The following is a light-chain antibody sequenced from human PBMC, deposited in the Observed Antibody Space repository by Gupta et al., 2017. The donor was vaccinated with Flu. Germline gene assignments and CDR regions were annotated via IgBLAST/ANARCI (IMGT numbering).Light chain of an antibody. CDR2: DDD. Sequence: SYALTQAPSAAVAPGQTARITCGGDNLAIQSVHWCQQKPGQAPFLVVYDDDDRLSGSPERFSASNSGNTATMTISRVDAGEEADYYCQVWEDESDNHVVFGGGTKLTVL. J-gene: IGLJ2*01. V-gene: IGLV3-21*02. CDR3: QVWEDESDNHVV. CDR1: NLAIQS.